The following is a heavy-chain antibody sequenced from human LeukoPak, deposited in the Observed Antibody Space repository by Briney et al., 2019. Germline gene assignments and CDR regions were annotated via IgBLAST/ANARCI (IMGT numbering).Heavy chain of an antibody. V-gene: IGHV3-74*01. CDR3: AKDMQTWPRFPDY. CDR2: ISADGSNT. D-gene: IGHD5-12*01. Sequence: GGSLRLSCAASGFAFSSYWMHWVRQAPGKGLVWVSRISADGSNTDYADSVKGRFTVSRDNAKNALYLQMNSLRAEDTAVYYCAKDMQTWPRFPDYWGQGTLVTVSS. J-gene: IGHJ4*02. CDR1: GFAFSSYW.